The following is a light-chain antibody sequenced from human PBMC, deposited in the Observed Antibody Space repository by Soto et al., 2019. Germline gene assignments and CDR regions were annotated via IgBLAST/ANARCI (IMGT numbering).Light chain of an antibody. J-gene: IGLJ2*01. CDR1: NIGSKS. CDR2: EDS. V-gene: IGLV3-21*02. CDR3: QVWDSSSDHVV. Sequence: SYELTQPPSVSMAPGQTARIISGGNNIGSKSVHWYQQKPGQAPVLVVYEDSDRPSGIPERFSGSNSGNTATLTISRVEAGDEADYYCQVWDSSSDHVVFGGGTKLTVL.